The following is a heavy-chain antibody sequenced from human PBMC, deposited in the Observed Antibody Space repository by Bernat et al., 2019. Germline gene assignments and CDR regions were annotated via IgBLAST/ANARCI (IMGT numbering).Heavy chain of an antibody. D-gene: IGHD6-6*01. J-gene: IGHJ5*02. CDR1: GFTFGTYG. Sequence: QVQLVESGGGVVQPGRSLRLSCAASGFTFGTYGMHWVRQAPGKGLEWVAVIWHDGSNKYYGDSVKGRLTVSRDNSKSTLYLQMNSLRAEDTAVYYCARDYSQLVPLHWFDPWGQGTLVTVSS. CDR3: ARDYSQLVPLHWFDP. CDR2: IWHDGSNK. V-gene: IGHV3-33*01.